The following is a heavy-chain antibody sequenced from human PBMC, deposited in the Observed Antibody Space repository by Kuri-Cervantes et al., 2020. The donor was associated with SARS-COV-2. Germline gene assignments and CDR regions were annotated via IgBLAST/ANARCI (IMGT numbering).Heavy chain of an antibody. CDR2: ISVPGGDT. V-gene: IGHV3-23*01. CDR3: ATVYTMGGSLD. Sequence: GESLKISCAASTFTFNNYALIWVRQAPGKGLEWVSSISVPGGDTNYADSVKGRFTISRDNSKDTLYLQMNSLRAEDTAVYYCATVYTMGGSLDWGQGALVTVSS. J-gene: IGHJ4*02. D-gene: IGHD3-16*01. CDR1: TFTFNNYA.